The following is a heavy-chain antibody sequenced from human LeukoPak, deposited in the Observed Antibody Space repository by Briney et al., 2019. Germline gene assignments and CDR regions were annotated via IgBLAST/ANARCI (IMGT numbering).Heavy chain of an antibody. CDR2: LYTNDNT. Sequence: SQTLSLTCTVSGGSVNSGLYYWTWIRQPAGKGLEWIGRLYTNDNTNYNPSLESRVSISLDTSKSQFYLQLTSVTAADTAVYFCARGVVTDDYYMDVWGKGTTVTVSS. CDR3: ARGVVTDDYYMDV. J-gene: IGHJ6*03. V-gene: IGHV4-61*02. D-gene: IGHD2-21*02. CDR1: GGSVNSGLYY.